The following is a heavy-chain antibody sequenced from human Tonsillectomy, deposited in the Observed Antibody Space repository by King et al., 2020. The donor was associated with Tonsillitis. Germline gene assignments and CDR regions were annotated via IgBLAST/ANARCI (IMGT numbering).Heavy chain of an antibody. J-gene: IGHJ6*02. CDR1: GVTFSDHY. CDR3: ARDRWFGGV. D-gene: IGHD3-10*01. CDR2: ISSGGSTV. V-gene: IGHV3-11*01. Sequence: QLVQSGGGLVKPGGSLRLSCAASGVTFSDHYMSWIRQAPGKGLDLVSYISSGGSTVYYADSVKGRFTISRDNAKNSLYLQMNSLRAEDTAVYYCARDRWFGGVWGQGTTVTVSS.